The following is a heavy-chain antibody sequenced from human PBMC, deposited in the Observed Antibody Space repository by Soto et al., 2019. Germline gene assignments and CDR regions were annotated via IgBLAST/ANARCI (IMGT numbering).Heavy chain of an antibody. CDR2: ISSSSSTI. CDR1: GFTFSSYS. Sequence: GGSLRLSCAASGFTFSSYSMNWVRQAPGKGLEWVSYISSSSSTIYYADSVKGRFTISRDNAKNSLYLQMNSLRDEDTAVYYCARAAITMIVARFDYWGQGTLVTVSS. D-gene: IGHD3-22*01. V-gene: IGHV3-48*02. J-gene: IGHJ4*02. CDR3: ARAAITMIVARFDY.